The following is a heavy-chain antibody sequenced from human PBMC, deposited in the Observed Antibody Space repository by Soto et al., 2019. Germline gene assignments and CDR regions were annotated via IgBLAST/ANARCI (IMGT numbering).Heavy chain of an antibody. J-gene: IGHJ4*02. V-gene: IGHV4-59*01. CDR1: GGSISTYY. Sequence: SETLSLTCTVSGGSISTYYSTWIRPPPGKGLEWIGYIYYSGSTNYNPPLKSRVTISVDTSKNQFSLKLSSVTAPHTAAYYFARAAAGYLSYRGRRTRGTVCS. CDR3: ARAAAGYLSY. CDR2: IYYSGST. D-gene: IGHD6-13*01.